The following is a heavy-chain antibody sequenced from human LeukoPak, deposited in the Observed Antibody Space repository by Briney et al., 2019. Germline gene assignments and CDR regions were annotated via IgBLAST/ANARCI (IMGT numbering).Heavy chain of an antibody. CDR2: IYYSGST. D-gene: IGHD3-22*01. Sequence: KPSETLSLTCTVSGGSISSSSYYWGWIRQPPGKGLEWIGSIYYSGSTYYNPSLKSRVTISVDTSKNQLSLKLSSVTAADTAVYYCATDSSGYYSFDYWGQGTLVTVSS. V-gene: IGHV4-39*01. CDR3: ATDSSGYYSFDY. J-gene: IGHJ4*02. CDR1: GGSISSSSYY.